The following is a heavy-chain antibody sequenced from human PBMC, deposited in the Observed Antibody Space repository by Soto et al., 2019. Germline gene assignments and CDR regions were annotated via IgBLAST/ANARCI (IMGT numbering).Heavy chain of an antibody. Sequence: GASVKVSCKASGYTFTSYGISWVRQAPGQGLEWMGWISAYNGNTNYAQKLQGRVTMTTDTSTSTAYMELRSLRSDDTAVYYCARDVPLSPYCSRTSCYYYYLDVWGKGTTVTVSS. CDR3: ARDVPLSPYCSRTSCYYYYLDV. J-gene: IGHJ6*03. CDR2: ISAYNGNT. V-gene: IGHV1-18*01. D-gene: IGHD2-2*01. CDR1: GYTFTSYG.